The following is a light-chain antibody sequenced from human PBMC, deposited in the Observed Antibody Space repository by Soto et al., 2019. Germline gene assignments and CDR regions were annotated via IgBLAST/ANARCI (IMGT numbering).Light chain of an antibody. J-gene: IGKJ1*01. CDR1: QSIGSW. V-gene: IGKV1-5*01. Sequence: DIQMTQSPSTLSASVGDRVTITCRASQSIGSWLAWYQQKPGKAPKLLIYDASTLDRGVPSTFSGSGSGTQFTLTLSSLQPDDFSTYYCQQYYSYSLWTFGQGTKVEIK. CDR3: QQYYSYSLWT. CDR2: DAS.